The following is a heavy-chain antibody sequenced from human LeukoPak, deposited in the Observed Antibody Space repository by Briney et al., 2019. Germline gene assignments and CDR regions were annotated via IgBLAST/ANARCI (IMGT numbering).Heavy chain of an antibody. J-gene: IGHJ4*02. CDR2: INPNSGGT. CDR3: AREWYYDSSGHSGFDY. V-gene: IGHV1-2*06. D-gene: IGHD3-22*01. Sequence: ASVKVSCKASGYTFTGYYMHWVRQAPGQGLEWMGRINPNSGGTNYAQKFQGRVTMTRDTSISTAYMELSRLRSDDTAVYYCAREWYYDSSGHSGFDYWGQGTLVTVSS. CDR1: GYTFTGYY.